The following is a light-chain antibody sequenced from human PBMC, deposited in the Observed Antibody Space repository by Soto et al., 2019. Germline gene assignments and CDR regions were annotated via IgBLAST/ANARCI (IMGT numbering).Light chain of an antibody. V-gene: IGKV1-39*01. CDR3: QQSYSTLSIT. Sequence: DIQMTQSPSSLSASVGDRVTITCRASESISRHLNWYQQKPGKAPNLLIYAASSLQNGVPSRFSGSGSGTDFTLTISNLPPEDFATYYCQQSYSTLSITFGQGTRLEIK. CDR1: ESISRH. J-gene: IGKJ5*01. CDR2: AAS.